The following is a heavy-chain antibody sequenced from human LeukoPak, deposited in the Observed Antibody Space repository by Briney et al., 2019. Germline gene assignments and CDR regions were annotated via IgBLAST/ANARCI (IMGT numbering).Heavy chain of an antibody. V-gene: IGHV3-30*04. J-gene: IGHJ4*02. D-gene: IGHD3-22*01. Sequence: GGSLRLSCAASGFTFSSYAMHWVRQAPGKGLEWVAVISYDGSNKYYADSVKGRFTISRDNSKNTLYPQMNSLRAEDTAVYYCASLGDYYDAYGPIDFDYWGQGTLVTVSS. CDR2: ISYDGSNK. CDR3: ASLGDYYDAYGPIDFDY. CDR1: GFTFSSYA.